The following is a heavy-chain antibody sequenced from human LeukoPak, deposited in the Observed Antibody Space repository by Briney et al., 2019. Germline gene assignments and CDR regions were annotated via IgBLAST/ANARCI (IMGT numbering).Heavy chain of an antibody. J-gene: IGHJ5*02. Sequence: GESLKISCKGSGYSFPNYWIGWVRQTPGKGLEWMGSIYPGDCHTRYGPSFQDQVTISVDKSISTAYLQWSSLKASDTAMYYCARGPYAYTSSATLGSYNWFDPWGQGSLVTVSS. V-gene: IGHV5-51*01. D-gene: IGHD2-2*02. CDR1: GYSFPNYW. CDR2: IYPGDCHT. CDR3: ARGPYAYTSSATLGSYNWFDP.